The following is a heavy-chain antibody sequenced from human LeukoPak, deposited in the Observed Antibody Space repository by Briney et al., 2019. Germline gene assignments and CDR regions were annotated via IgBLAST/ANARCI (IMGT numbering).Heavy chain of an antibody. V-gene: IGHV3-7*01. CDR2: IKQDGSEK. D-gene: IGHD2-2*01. Sequence: PGGSLRLSCAASGFTFSSYWMSWVRQAPGKGLEWVANIKQDGSEKYYVDSVKGRFTISRDNAKNSLYLQMNSLRAENTAVYYCARALYCSSTSCYVYYYYMDVWGKGTTVTVSS. J-gene: IGHJ6*03. CDR3: ARALYCSSTSCYVYYYYMDV. CDR1: GFTFSSYW.